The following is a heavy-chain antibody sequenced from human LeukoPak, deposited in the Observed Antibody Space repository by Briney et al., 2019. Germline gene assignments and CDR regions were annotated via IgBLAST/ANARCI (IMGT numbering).Heavy chain of an antibody. D-gene: IGHD6-13*01. Sequence: SETLSLTCTVSGGSISSYYWSWIRQPPGKGLEWIGYIYYSGSTNYNPSLKSRVTISVDTSKNQFSLKLSSVTAADTAVYYCARDKAAAGTGLYWFDPWGQGTLVTVSS. CDR3: ARDKAAAGTGLYWFDP. J-gene: IGHJ5*02. CDR1: GGSISSYY. CDR2: IYYSGST. V-gene: IGHV4-59*01.